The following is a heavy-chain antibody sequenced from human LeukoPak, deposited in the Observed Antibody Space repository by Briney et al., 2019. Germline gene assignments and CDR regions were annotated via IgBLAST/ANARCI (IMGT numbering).Heavy chain of an antibody. J-gene: IGHJ4*02. CDR2: ISGSGGST. V-gene: IGHV3-23*01. D-gene: IGHD1-26*01. CDR3: SRGGVGATCPADY. CDR1: GFTFSSYA. Sequence: GGSLRLSCAASGFTFSSYAMSWVRQAPGKGLEWVSAISGSGGSTYYTDSVKGRFTISRDNSKNTLYLQMNSLRAEDTAVYYCSRGGVGATCPADYWGQGTLVTVSS.